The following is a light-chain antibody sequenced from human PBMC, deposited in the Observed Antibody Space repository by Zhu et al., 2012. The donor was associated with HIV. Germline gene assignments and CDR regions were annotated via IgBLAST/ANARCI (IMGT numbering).Light chain of an antibody. CDR3: QQYYNWPLT. Sequence: IVLTQSPATLSVSPGERATLSCRASQTISSSLAWYQQKPGQAPRLLIYGVSSRATAIPPSFSGSGSGTEFTLTINGMQSEDFAVYYCQQYYNWPLTFGGGTKVEI. J-gene: IGKJ4*01. CDR2: GVS. V-gene: IGKV3-15*01. CDR1: QTISSS.